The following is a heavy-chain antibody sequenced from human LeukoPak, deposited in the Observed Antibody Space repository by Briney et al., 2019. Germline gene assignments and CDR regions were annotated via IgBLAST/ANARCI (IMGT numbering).Heavy chain of an antibody. D-gene: IGHD2-21*02. CDR1: GYTFTSYS. CDR3: ARELISGDWTWDI. V-gene: IGHV1-46*01. CDR2: INPSGGTT. J-gene: IGHJ3*02. Sequence: GASVKVSCKVSGYTFTSYSLNWVRQAPGQGLEWMGIINPSGGTTNYAQKFQGRITMTRDTSTSTVYMELSSLRSEDTAVYYCARELISGDWTWDIWGQGTMVTVSS.